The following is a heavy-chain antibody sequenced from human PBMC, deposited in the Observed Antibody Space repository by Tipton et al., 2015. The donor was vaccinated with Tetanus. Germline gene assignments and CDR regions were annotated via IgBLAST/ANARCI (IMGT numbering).Heavy chain of an antibody. J-gene: IGHJ6*02. Sequence: TLSLTCTVSGGSISSGGYYWSWIRQHPGKGLEWIGYIYYSGSTYYNPSLKSRVTISVDTSKNQFSLKLSSVTAADTAVYYCARDVKVGDTAMVEYYYYGMDVWGQGTTVTVSS. D-gene: IGHD5-18*01. CDR1: GGSISSGGYY. CDR3: ARDVKVGDTAMVEYYYYGMDV. V-gene: IGHV4-31*03. CDR2: IYYSGST.